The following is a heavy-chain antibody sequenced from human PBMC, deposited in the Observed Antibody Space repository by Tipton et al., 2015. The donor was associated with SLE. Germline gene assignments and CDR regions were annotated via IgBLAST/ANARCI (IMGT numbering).Heavy chain of an antibody. CDR2: ISGSGGST. J-gene: IGHJ6*02. Sequence: SLRLSCTVSGGSISSHYWSWIRQPPGKGLEWVSAISGSGGSTYYADSVKGRFTISRDNSKNTLYLQMNSLRAEDTAVYYCAKPGAYSYALPYYYGMDVWGQGTTVTVSS. CDR1: GGSISSHY. D-gene: IGHD5-18*01. CDR3: AKPGAYSYALPYYYGMDV. V-gene: IGHV3-23*01.